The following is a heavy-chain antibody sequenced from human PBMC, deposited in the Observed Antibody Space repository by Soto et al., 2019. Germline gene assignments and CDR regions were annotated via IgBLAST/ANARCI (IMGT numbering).Heavy chain of an antibody. J-gene: IGHJ4*02. CDR3: ALGSLVAFDWSGTNFDY. CDR2: ISSNGGST. D-gene: IGHD3-9*01. Sequence: GGSLRLSCAASGFTFSSYAMHWVRQAPGKGLEYVSAISSNGGSTYYANSVKGRFTISRDNYKNTLYLQMGSLRAEDMAVYYCALGSLVAFDWSGTNFDYWGQGTLVTVSS. V-gene: IGHV3-64*01. CDR1: GFTFSSYA.